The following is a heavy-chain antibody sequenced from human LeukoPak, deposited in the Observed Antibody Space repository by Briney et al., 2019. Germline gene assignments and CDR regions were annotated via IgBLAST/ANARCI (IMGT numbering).Heavy chain of an antibody. CDR1: GFSLSIHQ. CDR2: ISSSTYT. J-gene: IGHJ4*02. D-gene: IGHD5-18*01. CDR3: ATSPVYSYGHPYYFDY. V-gene: IGHV3-21*06. Sequence: GGSLRLSCTGSGFSLSIHQMVWVRQVAEKGLEWVSSISSSTYTYYADSVKGRFTVSRDNAKNSLYLQMDSLRDEDTAVYYCATSPVYSYGHPYYFDYWGQGTLVTVSS.